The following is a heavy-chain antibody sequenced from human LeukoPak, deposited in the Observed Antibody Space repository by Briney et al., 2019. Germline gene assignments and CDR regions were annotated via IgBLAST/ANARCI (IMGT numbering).Heavy chain of an antibody. Sequence: SETLSLTCAVYGGSFSGYYWSWIRQPPGKRLEWIGEINHSGSTNYNPSLKSRVTISVDTSKNQFSLKLSSVTATDTAVYYCARALNLYYYDTSVEPAFDIWGQGTMATVSS. CDR1: GGSFSGYY. D-gene: IGHD3-22*01. V-gene: IGHV4-34*01. CDR2: INHSGST. CDR3: ARALNLYYYDTSVEPAFDI. J-gene: IGHJ3*02.